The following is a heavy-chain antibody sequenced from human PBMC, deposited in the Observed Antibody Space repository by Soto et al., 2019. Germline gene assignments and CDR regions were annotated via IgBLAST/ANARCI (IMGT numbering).Heavy chain of an antibody. J-gene: IGHJ3*02. CDR1: GYSFTGYY. Sequence: ASVKVSCKAPGYSFTGYYMHWVRQAPGQGLEWMGWINPNSGGTNYAQKFQGWVTMTRDTSISTAYMELSRLRSDDTAVYYCARDRHPIVVVVAATERLFAFDIWGQGTMVTVSS. CDR3: ARDRHPIVVVVAATERLFAFDI. D-gene: IGHD2-15*01. V-gene: IGHV1-2*04. CDR2: INPNSGGT.